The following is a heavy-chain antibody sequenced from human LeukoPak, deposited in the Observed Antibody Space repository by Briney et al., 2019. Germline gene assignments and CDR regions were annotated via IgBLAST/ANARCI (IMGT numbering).Heavy chain of an antibody. CDR1: GYSISSGYY. J-gene: IGHJ6*03. D-gene: IGHD6-13*01. CDR2: IYHSGST. V-gene: IGHV4-38-2*02. CDR3: ARDYRGIANYYYYYMDV. Sequence: KPSETLSLTCTVSGYSISSGYYWGWIRQPPGKGLEWIGSIYHSGSTYYNPSLKSRVTMSVDTSKNQFSLKLSSVTAADTAVYYCARDYRGIANYYYYYMDVWGKGTTVTISS.